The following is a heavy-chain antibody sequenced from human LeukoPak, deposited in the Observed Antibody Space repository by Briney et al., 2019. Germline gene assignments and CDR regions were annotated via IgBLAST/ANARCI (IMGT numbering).Heavy chain of an antibody. D-gene: IGHD1-14*01. Sequence: GGSLRLSCEASGFIFSTYAMHWVRQAPGKGLEWLAVISSDGSNKYHVDSAKGRFTISRDNSKNTLYLEMNSLSPDDTAVYYCARGVEPLAANTLAYWGQGTLVTVSS. CDR3: ARGVEPLAANTLAY. J-gene: IGHJ4*02. V-gene: IGHV3-30*14. CDR2: ISSDGSNK. CDR1: GFIFSTYA.